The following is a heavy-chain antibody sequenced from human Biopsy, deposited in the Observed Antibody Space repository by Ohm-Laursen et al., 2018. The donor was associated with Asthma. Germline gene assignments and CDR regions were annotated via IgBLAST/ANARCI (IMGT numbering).Heavy chain of an antibody. CDR3: ASDFPKDYVRYNFQF. J-gene: IGHJ4*02. D-gene: IGHD4-17*01. CDR1: GYSLTDLS. CDR2: PDHEEGGT. Sequence: GASVKVSCKISGYSLTDLSMHWVRQAPGQGLEWMGGPDHEEGGTVNARRFQGRVTMTEDTSTDTAYMELSSLSSDDTAVYYCASDFPKDYVRYNFQFWGQGTLVTVSS. V-gene: IGHV1-24*01.